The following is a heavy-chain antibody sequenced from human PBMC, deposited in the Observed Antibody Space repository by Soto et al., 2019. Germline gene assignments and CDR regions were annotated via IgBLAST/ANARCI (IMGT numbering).Heavy chain of an antibody. CDR1: GGSFSGYY. CDR2: INHSGST. Sequence: SETLSLTCAVYGGSFSGYYWSWIRQPPGKGLEWIGEINHSGSTNYNPSLKSRVNLSVDTSKNHFSRRLSLVTAADTAVYYCAREHRIFGVVIGYYYYYMDVWGKGTTVTVSS. J-gene: IGHJ6*03. V-gene: IGHV4-34*01. CDR3: AREHRIFGVVIGYYYYYMDV. D-gene: IGHD3-3*02.